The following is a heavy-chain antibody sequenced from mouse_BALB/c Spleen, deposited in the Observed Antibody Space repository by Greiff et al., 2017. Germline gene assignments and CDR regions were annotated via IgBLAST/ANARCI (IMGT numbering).Heavy chain of an antibody. J-gene: IGHJ4*01. V-gene: IGHV5-6-5*01. CDR2: ISSGGST. CDR1: GFTFSSYA. D-gene: IGHD2-1*01. Sequence: EVNVVESGGGLVKPGGSLKLSCAASGFTFSSYAMSWVRQTPEKRLEWVASISSGGSTYYPDSVKGRFTISRDNARNILYLQMSSLRSEDTAMYYCARGGGNYGWYAMDYWGQGTSVTVSS. CDR3: ARGGGNYGWYAMDY.